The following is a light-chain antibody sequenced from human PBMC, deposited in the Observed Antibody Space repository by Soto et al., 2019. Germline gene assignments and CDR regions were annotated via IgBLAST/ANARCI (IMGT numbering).Light chain of an antibody. Sequence: DIQMTQSPSSLSASAGDRVTITCRASQSISDDLNWYQQKPGKAPKLLIYSASSLQSGVPSRFSGSGSGTDFTLTINSLQPEDFATYSCQQSYSTPETFGQGTKVDFK. V-gene: IGKV1-39*01. CDR3: QQSYSTPET. J-gene: IGKJ1*01. CDR1: QSISDD. CDR2: SAS.